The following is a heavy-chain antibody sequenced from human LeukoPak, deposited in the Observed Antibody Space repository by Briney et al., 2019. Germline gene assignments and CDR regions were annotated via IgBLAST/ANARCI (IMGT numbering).Heavy chain of an antibody. Sequence: GGSLRLSCAASGFTFSSYEMNWVRQAPGKGLEWVSYISSSGSTIYYADSVKGRFTVSRDNSKNTLYLQMDSLRAEDTSVYYCVRDQGGAVSYWGQGTLVTVSS. CDR1: GFTFSSYE. CDR3: VRDQGGAVSY. V-gene: IGHV3-48*03. D-gene: IGHD3-16*01. J-gene: IGHJ4*02. CDR2: ISSSGSTI.